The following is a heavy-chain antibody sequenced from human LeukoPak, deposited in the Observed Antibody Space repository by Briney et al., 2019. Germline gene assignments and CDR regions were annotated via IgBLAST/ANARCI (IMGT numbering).Heavy chain of an antibody. J-gene: IGHJ5*01. CDR3: ARQEVIVVPPAANWFDS. D-gene: IGHD2-2*01. CDR2: INYSGST. V-gene: IGHV4-59*01. Sequence: SETLSLTCTVSGCSISEYYWSWIRQPPGKGLEWIGYINYSGSTNYNPSLKSRVTISVDTSKNQFSLILGSVTTADTAVYYCARQEVIVVPPAANWFDSWGQGTLVTVSS. CDR1: GCSISEYY.